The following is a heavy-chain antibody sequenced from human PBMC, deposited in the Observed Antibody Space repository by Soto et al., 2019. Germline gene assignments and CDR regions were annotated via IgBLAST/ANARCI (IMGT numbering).Heavy chain of an antibody. CDR3: ASRFLKYCSGGSCHPGHLDY. CDR2: INAGNGNT. Sequence: ASVKVSCKASGYTFTSYAMHWVRQAPGQRLEWMGWINAGNGNTKYSQKFQGRVTITRDTSASTAYMELSSLRSEDTAVYYCASRFLKYCSGGSCHPGHLDYWGKGTLVTVSS. D-gene: IGHD2-15*01. CDR1: GYTFTSYA. V-gene: IGHV1-3*01. J-gene: IGHJ4*02.